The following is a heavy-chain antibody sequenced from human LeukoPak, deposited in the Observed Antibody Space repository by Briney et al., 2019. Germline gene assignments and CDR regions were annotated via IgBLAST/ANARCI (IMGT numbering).Heavy chain of an antibody. Sequence: GGSLSLSCAASGFTFSTYARSWVGQPPGKGLEWVSAIIGSGGSTYYADSVKGRFTISRDNSKNTLYLQMNSLRAEDTAVYYCAKRPFTYCSSTSCYLGYWGQGTLVTVSS. D-gene: IGHD2-2*01. CDR3: AKRPFTYCSSTSCYLGY. J-gene: IGHJ4*02. CDR1: GFTFSTYA. CDR2: IIGSGGST. V-gene: IGHV3-23*01.